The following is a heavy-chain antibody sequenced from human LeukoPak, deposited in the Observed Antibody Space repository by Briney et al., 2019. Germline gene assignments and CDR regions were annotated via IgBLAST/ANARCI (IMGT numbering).Heavy chain of an antibody. CDR1: GGTLSSYA. D-gene: IGHD5-24*01. CDR3: ARTPRRDGYKKRDAFDI. J-gene: IGHJ3*02. V-gene: IGHV1-69*05. Sequence: ASVKVSCKASGGTLSSYAISWVRQAPGQGLEWMGRIIPIFGTASYSQKSQGRVTITTDESTSTAYMELSSLRSEDTALYYCARTPRRDGYKKRDAFDIWGQGTMVTVSS. CDR2: IIPIFGTA.